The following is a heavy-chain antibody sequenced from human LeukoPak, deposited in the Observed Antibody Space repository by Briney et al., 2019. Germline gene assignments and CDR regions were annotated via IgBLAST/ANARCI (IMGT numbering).Heavy chain of an antibody. J-gene: IGHJ4*02. CDR1: GGSISSGGYS. CDR3: ARLYSGYDGAADY. Sequence: SETLSLTCAVSGGSISSGGYSWSWIRQPPGKGLEWIGYIYHSGSTYYNPSLKSRVTISVDRSKNQFSLKLSSVTAADTAVYYCARLYSGYDGAADYWGQGTLVTVSS. CDR2: IYHSGST. D-gene: IGHD5-12*01. V-gene: IGHV4-30-2*01.